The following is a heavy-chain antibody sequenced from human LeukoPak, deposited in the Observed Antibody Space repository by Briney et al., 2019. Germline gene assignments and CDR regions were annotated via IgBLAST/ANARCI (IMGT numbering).Heavy chain of an antibody. CDR1: GFTFSFSTYG. CDR2: IRYDGSNK. Sequence: GGSLRLSCAASGFTFSFSTYGMHWVRQAPGKGLEWVAFIRYDGSNKYYADSVKARFTISRDNSKNTVYLQMNSLRAEDTAVYYCARTMWEGGYLSLGAFDIWGQGTMVTVSS. D-gene: IGHD3-22*01. J-gene: IGHJ3*02. CDR3: ARTMWEGGYLSLGAFDI. V-gene: IGHV3-30*02.